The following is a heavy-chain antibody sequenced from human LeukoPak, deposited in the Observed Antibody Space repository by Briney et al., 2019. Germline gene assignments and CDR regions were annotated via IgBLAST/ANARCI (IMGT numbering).Heavy chain of an antibody. CDR3: ARDATDYGDYERDY. D-gene: IGHD4-17*01. CDR1: GGTFSSYA. CDR2: IIPILGIA. J-gene: IGHJ4*02. Sequence: SVKVSCKASGGTFSSYAISWVRQAPGQGLEWMGRIIPILGIANYAQKFQGRVTITADKSTSTAYMELSSLRSEDTAVYYCARDATDYGDYERDYWGQGTLVTVSS. V-gene: IGHV1-69*04.